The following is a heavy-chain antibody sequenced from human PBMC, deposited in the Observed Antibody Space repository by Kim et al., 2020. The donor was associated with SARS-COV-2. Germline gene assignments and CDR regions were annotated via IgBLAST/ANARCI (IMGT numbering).Heavy chain of an antibody. V-gene: IGHV4-34*01. CDR3: ARFWDGYNSK. CDR1: GGSFSGYY. Sequence: SETLSLTCAVYGGSFSGYYWSWIRQPPGKGLEWIGEINHSGSTNYNPSLKSRVTISVDTSKNQFSLKLSSVTAADTAVYYCARFWDGYNSKWGQGTLVTVSS. CDR2: INHSGST. J-gene: IGHJ4*02. D-gene: IGHD5-12*01.